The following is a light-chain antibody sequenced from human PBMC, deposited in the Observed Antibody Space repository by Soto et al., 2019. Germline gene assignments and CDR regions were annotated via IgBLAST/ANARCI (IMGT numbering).Light chain of an antibody. J-gene: IGKJ3*01. CDR3: QQFGSSPGFT. CDR2: GAS. CDR1: QSINSRY. V-gene: IGKV3-20*01. Sequence: EIVLTQSPGTLSLSPGERATLSCRASQSINSRYLAWYQQKPGQAPRLLIYGASSMATGIPDRFSGSGSGTDSTLTISRLEPEDFAVYYCQQFGSSPGFTFGPGTIVDIK.